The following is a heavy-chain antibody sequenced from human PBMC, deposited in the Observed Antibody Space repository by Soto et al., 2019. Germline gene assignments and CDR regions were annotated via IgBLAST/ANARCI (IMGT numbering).Heavy chain of an antibody. Sequence: SETLSLTCSVSGGSISSSGCYCNWIRQHPGKGLEWIGYNDRTGNTFYNAALKSRVSISVDTSKNQFSLKLSSVTAADTAVYYCARMKRIQQLVSYYYYGMDVWGQGTTVTVSS. D-gene: IGHD6-13*01. CDR2: NDRTGNT. J-gene: IGHJ6*02. CDR1: GGSISSSGCY. CDR3: ARMKRIQQLVSYYYYGMDV. V-gene: IGHV4-31*03.